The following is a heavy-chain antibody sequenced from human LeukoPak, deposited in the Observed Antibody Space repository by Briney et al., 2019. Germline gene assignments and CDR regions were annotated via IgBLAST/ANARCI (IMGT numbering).Heavy chain of an antibody. CDR1: GFSVTSNY. Sequence: GGSLRLSCEASGFSVTSNYMGWVRQAPGKGLEWVAIIYSGGSTFYADSVKGRFTISRDNSKNTLYLQMNSLRAEDTAVYYCARDPGYNYGYDYWGQGTLVTVSS. CDR3: ARDPGYNYGYDY. CDR2: IYSGGST. D-gene: IGHD5-18*01. V-gene: IGHV3-53*01. J-gene: IGHJ4*02.